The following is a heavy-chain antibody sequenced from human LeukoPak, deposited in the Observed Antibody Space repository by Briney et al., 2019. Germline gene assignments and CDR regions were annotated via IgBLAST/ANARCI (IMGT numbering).Heavy chain of an antibody. CDR3: ASPPNYYGSGRPGEDY. CDR2: IYYSGSS. Sequence: SETLSLTCTVSRGSLSSSSYYWGWIRQPPGKRLEWLGCIYYSGSSCYNPSRKSRVTISVDTSKNQFSLKLSSVTAADTAVYYCASPPNYYGSGRPGEDYWGQGTLVTVSS. V-gene: IGHV4-39*01. J-gene: IGHJ4*02. D-gene: IGHD3-10*01. CDR1: RGSLSSSSYY.